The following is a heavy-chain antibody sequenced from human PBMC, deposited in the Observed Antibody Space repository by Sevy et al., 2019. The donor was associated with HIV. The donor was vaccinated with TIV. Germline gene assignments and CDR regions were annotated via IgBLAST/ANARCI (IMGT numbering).Heavy chain of an antibody. J-gene: IGHJ5*02. D-gene: IGHD3-10*01. V-gene: IGHV1-24*01. CDR1: GYTLTELS. Sequence: GSVKVSCKVSGYTLTELSMHWVRQAPGKGLEWMGGFDPEDGETIYAQKFQGRVTMTEDTSTDTAYMELSSLRSEDTAVYYCATDLTITMVRGDNWFDPWGQGTLVTVSS. CDR3: ATDLTITMVRGDNWFDP. CDR2: FDPEDGET.